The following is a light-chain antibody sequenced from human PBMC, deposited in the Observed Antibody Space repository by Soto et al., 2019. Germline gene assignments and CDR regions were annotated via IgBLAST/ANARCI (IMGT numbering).Light chain of an antibody. CDR2: GAS. J-gene: IGKJ1*01. Sequence: EIVLAQSPGTLSLSPGERATLSCRASQSVTNSFLAWYQQKPGQGARRLIYGASRRAAGIPDRFTGSGSGTDFTLTISRLEPEDFAVYYCQQYVSSPWAFGQGTKVDSK. CDR1: QSVTNSF. V-gene: IGKV3-20*01. CDR3: QQYVSSPWA.